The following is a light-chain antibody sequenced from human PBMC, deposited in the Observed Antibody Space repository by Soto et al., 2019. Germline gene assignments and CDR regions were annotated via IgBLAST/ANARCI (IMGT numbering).Light chain of an antibody. CDR3: QHYGSSPCT. J-gene: IGKJ2*02. Sequence: EIVLTQSPGTLSFSPGERATLSCRASQGVSGSYLAWYQQKPGQAPRLLIYGASSRATGIPHRFSGSGSGTDFTLTISRLAPEDFAVYYCQHYGSSPCTFGQGTKVEI. V-gene: IGKV3-20*01. CDR2: GAS. CDR1: QGVSGSY.